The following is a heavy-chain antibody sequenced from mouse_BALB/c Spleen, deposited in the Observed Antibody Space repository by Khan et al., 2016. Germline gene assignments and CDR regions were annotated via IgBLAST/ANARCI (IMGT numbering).Heavy chain of an antibody. J-gene: IGHJ2*01. CDR1: GYSITSGYY. Sequence: EVQLQESGPGLVKPSQSLSLTCSVTGYSITSGYYWNWIRQFPGNKLEWMGYISYDGSNNYNPSFKNRISITRDTSKNQFFLKLNSVTTEDTATYYCARAWYFDYWGQGTTLTVSS. CDR3: ARAWYFDY. CDR2: ISYDGSN. V-gene: IGHV3-6*02.